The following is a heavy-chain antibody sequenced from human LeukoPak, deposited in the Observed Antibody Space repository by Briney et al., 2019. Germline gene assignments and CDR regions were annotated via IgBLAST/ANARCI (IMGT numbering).Heavy chain of an antibody. V-gene: IGHV3-23*01. Sequence: GGSLRLSCAASGFTFSSYAMTWVRQAPGKGLEWVSGISDGGGATYYADSVKGRFTLSRDNSKNTLYLEMNSLRADDTAVYYCAGAFSGWSPKFWGQGTLVTVSS. J-gene: IGHJ4*02. CDR3: AGAFSGWSPKF. CDR1: GFTFSSYA. D-gene: IGHD6-19*01. CDR2: ISDGGGAT.